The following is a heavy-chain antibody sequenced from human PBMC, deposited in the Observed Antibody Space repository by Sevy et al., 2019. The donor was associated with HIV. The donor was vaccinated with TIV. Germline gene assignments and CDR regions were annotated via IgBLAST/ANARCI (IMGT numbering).Heavy chain of an antibody. CDR1: GYTFSNYG. Sequence: ASVKVSCKASGYTFSNYGINWVRQAPGHGLEWMGWISSYNGNTNYAQKFQGRVTMTIDTPTSTGYMEMRSLRSDDTAMYYCARHRVPYSSSCEFDYWGQGTLVTVSS. D-gene: IGHD6-13*01. J-gene: IGHJ4*02. CDR3: ARHRVPYSSSCEFDY. V-gene: IGHV1-18*01. CDR2: ISSYNGNT.